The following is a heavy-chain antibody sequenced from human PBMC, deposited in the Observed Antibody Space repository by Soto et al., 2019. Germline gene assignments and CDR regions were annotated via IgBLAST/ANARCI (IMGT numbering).Heavy chain of an antibody. CDR3: ARERLGYYGSGSYGWFDP. V-gene: IGHV3-23*01. D-gene: IGHD3-10*01. CDR2: ISDSGGST. Sequence: GGSLRLSCAASGFTFSSYAMSWVRQASGKGPQWVSVISDSGGSTYYADSVKGRFTISRHNSKNTLYLQMNSLRAEDTAVYYCARERLGYYGSGSYGWFDPWGQGTLVTVSS. J-gene: IGHJ5*02. CDR1: GFTFSSYA.